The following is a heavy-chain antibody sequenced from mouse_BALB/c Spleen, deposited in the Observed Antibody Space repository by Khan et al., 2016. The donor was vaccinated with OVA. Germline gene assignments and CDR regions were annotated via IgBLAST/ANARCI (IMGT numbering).Heavy chain of an antibody. CDR2: ISYDGSN. CDR3: ARSLYGYDPAWFAY. V-gene: IGHV3-6*02. Sequence: EVQLVETGPGLVKPSQSLSLTCSVTGYSITSGYYCNWIRQFPGNKLEWMGYISYDGSNNYNPSLRNRISVTRDTSKNQFFLKLNSVTTEDTATSYCARSLYGYDPAWFAYWGQGTLVTVSA. J-gene: IGHJ3*01. CDR1: GYSITSGYY. D-gene: IGHD2-2*01.